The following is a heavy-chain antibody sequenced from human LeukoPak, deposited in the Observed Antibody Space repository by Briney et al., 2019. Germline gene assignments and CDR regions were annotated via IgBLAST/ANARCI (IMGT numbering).Heavy chain of an antibody. CDR1: GFTFSTYD. CDR3: AKDSSSSNYYYGMDV. D-gene: IGHD6-6*01. Sequence: GGSLRLSCAASGFTFSTYDMHWVRQAPGKGLEWVAVISDDGGNKNYADSVKGRDTISRDNSKNTLFLQMNSLRPEDTAVYYCAKDSSSSNYYYGMDVWGQGTTVTVSS. V-gene: IGHV3-30*18. CDR2: ISDDGGNK. J-gene: IGHJ6*02.